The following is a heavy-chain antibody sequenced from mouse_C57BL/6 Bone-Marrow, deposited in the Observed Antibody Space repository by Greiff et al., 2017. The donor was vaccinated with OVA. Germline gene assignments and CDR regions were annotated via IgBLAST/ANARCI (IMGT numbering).Heavy chain of an antibody. J-gene: IGHJ4*01. V-gene: IGHV1-54*01. Sequence: QVQLQQSGAGLVRPGTSVTVSCKASGYAFTNYLIEWVQQRPGQGLEWIGVINPGSGGTNYNEKFKGKATLTAANSSSTAYMQLSRLTSEDSAVYFCARWVITTVVDYAMDYWGQGTSVTVSS. CDR3: ARWVITTVVDYAMDY. D-gene: IGHD1-1*01. CDR2: INPGSGGT. CDR1: GYAFTNYL.